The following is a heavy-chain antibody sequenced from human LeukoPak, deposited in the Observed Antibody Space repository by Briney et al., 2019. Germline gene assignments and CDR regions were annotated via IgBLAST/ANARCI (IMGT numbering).Heavy chain of an antibody. CDR1: GGSISSYY. CDR2: IYHSGST. CDR3: ASLYSNYVY. J-gene: IGHJ4*02. V-gene: IGHV4-59*08. D-gene: IGHD4-11*01. Sequence: SETLSLTCTVSGGSISSYYWSWIRQPPGKGLEWIGSIYHSGSTYYNPSLKSRVTISVDTSKNQFSLKLSSVTAADTAVYYCASLYSNYVYWGQGTLVTVSS.